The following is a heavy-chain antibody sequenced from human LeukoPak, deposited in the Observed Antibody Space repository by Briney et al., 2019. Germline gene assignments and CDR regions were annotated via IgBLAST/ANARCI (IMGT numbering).Heavy chain of an antibody. Sequence: GGSLRLSCAASGFTLSGSAMHWVRQASGKGLEWVGRIRSKANSYATAYAASVKGRFTISGDDSKNTAYLQMNSLKTEDTAVYYCTRRYCSSTSCYDYWGQGTLVTVSS. CDR3: TRRYCSSTSCYDY. D-gene: IGHD2-2*01. V-gene: IGHV3-73*01. J-gene: IGHJ4*02. CDR2: IRSKANSYAT. CDR1: GFTLSGSA.